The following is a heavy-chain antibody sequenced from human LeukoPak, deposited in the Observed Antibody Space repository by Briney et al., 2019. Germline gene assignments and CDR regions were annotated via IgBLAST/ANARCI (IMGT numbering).Heavy chain of an antibody. CDR1: GFTFSSYG. V-gene: IGHV3-30*18. Sequence: GGSLRLSCAASGFTFSSYGMHWVRQAPGKGLEWVAVISYDGSNKYYADSVKGRFTISRDNSKNTLYLQMNSLRAEDTAVYYCAEYVKQWLVHDAFDIWGQGTMVTVSS. CDR2: ISYDGSNK. D-gene: IGHD6-19*01. CDR3: AEYVKQWLVHDAFDI. J-gene: IGHJ3*02.